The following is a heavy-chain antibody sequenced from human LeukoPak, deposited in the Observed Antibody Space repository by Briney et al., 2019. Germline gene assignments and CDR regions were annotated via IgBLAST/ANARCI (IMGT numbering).Heavy chain of an antibody. CDR2: INPNSGGT. V-gene: IGHV1-2*02. CDR1: GYTFTGYY. Sequence: GASVKVSCKASGYTFTGYYMHRVRQAPGQGLEWMGWINPNSGGTNYAQKFQGRVTMTRDTSISTAYMELSRLRSDDTAVYYCARESALLIGGIAAADAFDYWGQGTLVTVSS. CDR3: ARESALLIGGIAAADAFDY. J-gene: IGHJ4*02. D-gene: IGHD6-13*01.